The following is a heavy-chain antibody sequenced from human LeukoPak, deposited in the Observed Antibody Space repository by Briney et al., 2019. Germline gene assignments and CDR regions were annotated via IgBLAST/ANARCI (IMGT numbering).Heavy chain of an antibody. J-gene: IGHJ6*03. D-gene: IGHD3-22*01. Sequence: ASVKVSCKASGYTFTSYYMHWVRQAPGQGLEWMGWISAYNGNTNYAQKLQGRVTMTTDTSTSTAYMELRSLRSDDTAVYYCARGGKTSSGLPRVYYYYMDVWGKGTTVTVSS. V-gene: IGHV1-18*04. CDR1: GYTFTSYY. CDR2: ISAYNGNT. CDR3: ARGGKTSSGLPRVYYYYMDV.